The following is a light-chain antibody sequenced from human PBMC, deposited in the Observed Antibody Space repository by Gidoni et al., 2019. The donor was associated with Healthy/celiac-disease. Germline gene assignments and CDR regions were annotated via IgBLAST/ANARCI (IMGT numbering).Light chain of an antibody. Sequence: QSALTQPASVSGSPGQSITIPGTGTSSDIVGNNYVSWYQQHPGKAPKLMIYAVSNRPSGVSNRFSGSKSGNTASLTISGLQAGDEAYYYCSSYTSSFTYVLFGGGTKLTVL. CDR2: AVS. CDR1: SSDIVGNNY. CDR3: SSYTSSFTYVL. J-gene: IGLJ2*01. V-gene: IGLV2-14*03.